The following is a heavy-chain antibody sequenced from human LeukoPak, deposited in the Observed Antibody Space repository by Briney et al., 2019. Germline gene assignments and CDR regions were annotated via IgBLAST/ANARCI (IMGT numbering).Heavy chain of an antibody. CDR2: IYPGDSDT. V-gene: IGHV5-51*01. J-gene: IGHJ4*02. D-gene: IGHD3-10*01. Sequence: GESLKISCKGSGYSFTSYWIGWVRQMPGKSLEWIGIIYPGDSDTRYSPSFQGQVTISADKSISTAFLQWSSLQASDTAMYYCARSSAMTYNGPRDYWGQGTLVTVSS. CDR3: ARSSAMTYNGPRDY. CDR1: GYSFTSYW.